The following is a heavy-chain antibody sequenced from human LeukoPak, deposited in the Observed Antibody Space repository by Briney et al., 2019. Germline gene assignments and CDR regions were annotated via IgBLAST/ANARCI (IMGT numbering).Heavy chain of an antibody. CDR1: GGSMSSSSNY. D-gene: IGHD1-26*01. CDR3: ARVGPKKTFDY. CDR2: IYPLGSS. Sequence: PSGTLSLTCTVSGGSMSSSSNYWSWIRQRAGKGLEWIGRIYPLGSSNYNPSLKSRVTISLDTSKNQFSLNLSSVTAADTAVYFCARVGPKKTFDYWGQGTLVTVSS. V-gene: IGHV4-61*02. J-gene: IGHJ4*02.